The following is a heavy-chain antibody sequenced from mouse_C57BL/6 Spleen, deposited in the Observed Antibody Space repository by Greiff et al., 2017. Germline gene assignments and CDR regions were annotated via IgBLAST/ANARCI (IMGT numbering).Heavy chain of an antibody. D-gene: IGHD2-3*01. Sequence: QVQLQQPGAELVQPGASLKLSCKASGYTFTSHWMQWVKQRPGQGLEWIREIDPSDSYTNSTLNFKGMAALTVDTSSRTAYSQLSSLTSEDSAVYYCARWGYGYYVCWGQGTTLTVAS. V-gene: IGHV1-50*01. J-gene: IGHJ2*01. CDR2: IDPSDSYT. CDR1: GYTFTSHW. CDR3: ARWGYGYYVC.